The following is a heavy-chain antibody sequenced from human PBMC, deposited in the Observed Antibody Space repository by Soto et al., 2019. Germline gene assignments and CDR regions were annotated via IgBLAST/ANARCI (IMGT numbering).Heavy chain of an antibody. CDR3: ARSTGGITTIVVVSPLDY. V-gene: IGHV1-46*01. CDR1: GHTFTNYY. Sequence: QVQLVQSGAEVKKPGASVKVSCKASGHTFTNYYMHWVRQAPGQGLEWMGIINPSGGSTSYAQKFQGRVTMTRDTSTSTVYMELSSLRSEDTAVYYCARSTGGITTIVVVSPLDYWDQGTLVTVSS. CDR2: INPSGGST. J-gene: IGHJ4*02. D-gene: IGHD3-22*01.